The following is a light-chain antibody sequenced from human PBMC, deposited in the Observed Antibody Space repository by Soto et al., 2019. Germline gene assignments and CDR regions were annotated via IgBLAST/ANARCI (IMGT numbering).Light chain of an antibody. CDR3: QQSYSTPCT. CDR1: KSISSY. CDR2: AAS. Sequence: DIQMTQSPSSLSASVGDRVTITCRASKSISSYLNWYQQKPGKAPKLLIYAASSLQSGVPSRFSGSGSGTDFTLTISSLQPEDFATYYCQQSYSTPCTFGPGTKVDIK. J-gene: IGKJ3*01. V-gene: IGKV1-39*01.